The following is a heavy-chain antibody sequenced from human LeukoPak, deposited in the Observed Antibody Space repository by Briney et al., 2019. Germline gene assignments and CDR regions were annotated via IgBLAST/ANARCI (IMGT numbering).Heavy chain of an antibody. D-gene: IGHD5-18*01. V-gene: IGHV3-74*01. CDR2: INSDGSST. Sequence: GGSLRLSCAASGFTFSSYWMHWVRQAPGKGLVWVSRINSDGSSTSYADSVKGRFTISRDNSKNSLYLQMNSLRTEDTALYYCANGDTAMVTGDYWGQGTLVTVSS. CDR1: GFTFSSYW. CDR3: ANGDTAMVTGDY. J-gene: IGHJ4*02.